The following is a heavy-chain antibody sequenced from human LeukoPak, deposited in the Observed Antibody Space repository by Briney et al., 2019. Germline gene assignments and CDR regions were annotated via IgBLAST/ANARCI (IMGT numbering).Heavy chain of an antibody. J-gene: IGHJ4*02. V-gene: IGHV1-18*01. CDR2: ISAYNGNT. CDR3: ARDRFANTYHVQAIDY. D-gene: IGHD1-1*01. CDR1: GYTFTSYG. Sequence: PGASVKVSCKASGYTFTSYGISWARQAPGQGLEWMGSISAYNGNTNYAQKLQGRVTMTTDTSTSTAYMELRSLRSGDTAVYYCARDRFANTYHVQAIDYWGQGTLVTVSS.